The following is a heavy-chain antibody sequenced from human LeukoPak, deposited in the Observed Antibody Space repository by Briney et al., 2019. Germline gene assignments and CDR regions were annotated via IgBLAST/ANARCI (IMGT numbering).Heavy chain of an antibody. CDR1: GFTFGDYA. Sequence: GGSLRLSCTASGFTFGDYAMSWFRQAPGKGLEWVGFIRSKAYGGTTEYAASVKGRFTISRDDSKSIAYLQMNSLKTEDTAVYYCTRAMMVRGVIITHPNFDCWGQGTLVTVSS. V-gene: IGHV3-49*03. CDR2: IRSKAYGGTT. D-gene: IGHD3-10*01. CDR3: TRAMMVRGVIITHPNFDC. J-gene: IGHJ4*02.